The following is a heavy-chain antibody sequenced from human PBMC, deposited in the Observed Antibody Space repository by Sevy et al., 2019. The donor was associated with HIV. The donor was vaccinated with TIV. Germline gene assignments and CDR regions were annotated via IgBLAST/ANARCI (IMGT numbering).Heavy chain of an antibody. V-gene: IGHV3-15*01. CDR3: TTDFIWFGELFRYYYGMDV. CDR1: GFTFSNAW. J-gene: IGHJ6*02. D-gene: IGHD3-10*01. CDR2: IKSKTDGGTT. Sequence: GGSLRLSCAASGFTFSNAWMSWVRQAPGKGLEWVGRIKSKTDGGTTDYAAPVKGRLTISREDSKTTRYLQMISLKTEDTAVYYCTTDFIWFGELFRYYYGMDVWGQATTVTVSS.